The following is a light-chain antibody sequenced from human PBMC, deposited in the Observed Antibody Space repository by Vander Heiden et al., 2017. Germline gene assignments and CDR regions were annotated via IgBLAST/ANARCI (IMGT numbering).Light chain of an antibody. CDR2: DAS. CDR1: QSISSW. Sequence: IQITHSPSTLSASVGDRVTITCRASQSISSWLAWYQQKPGKAPKLLIYDASSLESGVPSRFSGSGSGTEFTLTISSLQPDDFATYYCQQYNSYPSTFGQGTKVEIK. J-gene: IGKJ1*01. V-gene: IGKV1-5*01. CDR3: QQYNSYPST.